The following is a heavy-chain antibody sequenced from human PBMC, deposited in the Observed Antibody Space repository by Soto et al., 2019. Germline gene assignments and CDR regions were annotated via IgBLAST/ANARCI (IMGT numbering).Heavy chain of an antibody. CDR1: GFTFSSYA. CDR2: ISYDGSNK. Sequence: PGGSLRLSCAASGFTFSSYAMHWVRQAPGKGLEWVAVISYDGSNKYYADSVKGRFTISRDNSKNTLYLQMKSLRAEDTAVYYCARTSEYYYYYGMDVWGQGTTVTVSS. V-gene: IGHV3-30-3*01. CDR3: ARTSEYYYYYGMDV. J-gene: IGHJ6*02.